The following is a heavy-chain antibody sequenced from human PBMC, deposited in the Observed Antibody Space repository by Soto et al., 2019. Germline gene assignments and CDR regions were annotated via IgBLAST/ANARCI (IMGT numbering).Heavy chain of an antibody. D-gene: IGHD1-26*01. CDR1: GFTFSTYA. CDR3: AKGSYRPHDY. V-gene: IGHV3-23*01. J-gene: IGHJ4*02. CDR2: ISGSGDTT. Sequence: EVQLLESGGGLVQPGGSLRLSCAASGFTFSTYAMSWVRQAPGKGLEWVSAISGSGDTTYYANSVKGRFTISRDNSNKTLYLQMNSLRDEDTAVYYCAKGSYRPHDYWGQGTLVTVSS.